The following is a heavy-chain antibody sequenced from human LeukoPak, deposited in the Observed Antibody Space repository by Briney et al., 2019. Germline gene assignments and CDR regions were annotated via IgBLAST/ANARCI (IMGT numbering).Heavy chain of an antibody. D-gene: IGHD3-10*01. CDR1: GFTLSTNA. CDR2: IKGDGSEE. Sequence: GGSLRLSCLTSGFTLSTNAMSWVRQAPGKGPEWVANIKGDGSEEYYVESVKGRFSISRDNTKNAVYLQMNSLRIEDTALYYCEAYGSVWGQGIPVAVSS. J-gene: IGHJ4*02. CDR3: EAYGSV. V-gene: IGHV3-7*03.